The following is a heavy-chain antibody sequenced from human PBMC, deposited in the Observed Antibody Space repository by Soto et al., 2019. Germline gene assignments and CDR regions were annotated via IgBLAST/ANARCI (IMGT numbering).Heavy chain of an antibody. D-gene: IGHD3-10*01. CDR3: VSGSSPNWFGP. J-gene: IGHJ5*02. CDR2: IYWNGNK. Sequence: QITLKESGPTLVKSTQTLTLTCTFSGFSLSTNGAGVGWIRQPPGKALEWLALIYWNGNKSYSPSLKSRLTRTQDSSKNHVVLTMINMDPGDTATYYSVSGSSPNWFGPWGQGILVTVSS. CDR1: GFSLSTNGAG. V-gene: IGHV2-5*01.